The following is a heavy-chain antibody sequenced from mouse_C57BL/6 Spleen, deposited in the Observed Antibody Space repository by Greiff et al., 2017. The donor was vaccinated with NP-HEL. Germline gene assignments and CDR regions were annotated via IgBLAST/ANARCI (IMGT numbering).Heavy chain of an antibody. CDR3: ARHALGSSWAMDY. Sequence: VHLVESGPGLVAPSQSLSITCTVSGFSLTSYGVHWVRQPPGKGLEWLVVIWSDGSTTYNSALKSRLSISEDNSKSQVFLKMNSLQTDDTAMYYCARHALGSSWAMDYWGQGTSVTVSS. D-gene: IGHD1-1*01. V-gene: IGHV2-6-1*01. J-gene: IGHJ4*01. CDR2: IWSDGST. CDR1: GFSLTSYG.